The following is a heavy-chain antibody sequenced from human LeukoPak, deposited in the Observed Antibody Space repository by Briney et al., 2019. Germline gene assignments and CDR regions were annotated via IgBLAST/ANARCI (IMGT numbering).Heavy chain of an antibody. CDR3: ARVVVLPPNFDY. D-gene: IGHD3-22*01. J-gene: IGHJ4*02. CDR1: GGSFSGCY. V-gene: IGHV4-34*01. CDR2: INHSGST. Sequence: SETLSLTCAVYGGSFSGCYWSWIRQPPGKGLEWIGEINHSGSTNYNPSLKSRVTISVDTSKNQFSLKLSSVTAADTAVYYCARVVVLPPNFDYWGQGTPVTVSS.